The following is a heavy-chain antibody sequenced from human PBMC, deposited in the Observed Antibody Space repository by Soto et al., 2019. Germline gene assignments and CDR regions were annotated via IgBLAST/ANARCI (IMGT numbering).Heavy chain of an antibody. V-gene: IGHV4-39*01. J-gene: IGHJ4*02. CDR1: GGSISSSSYY. D-gene: IGHD3-22*01. Sequence: SETLSLTCTVSGGSISSSSYYWGWIRQPPGKGLEWIGTIYYSGSTYYNPSLKSRVTISVDTSKNQFSLKLSSVTAADTAVYYCARCVDDSSGYRAGWGQGTLVIVSS. CDR2: IYYSGST. CDR3: ARCVDDSSGYRAG.